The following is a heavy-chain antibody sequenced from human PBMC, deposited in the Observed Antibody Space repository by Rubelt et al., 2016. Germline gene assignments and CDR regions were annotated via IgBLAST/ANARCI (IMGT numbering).Heavy chain of an antibody. J-gene: IGHJ2*01. CDR2: AYYSGST. CDR3: ARRQWVWYFDL. D-gene: IGHD2-8*01. Sequence: QLQLQESGPELVKPSETLSLTCTVSGGSISSSTYYWGWVRQPPGKGLEWIASAYYSGSTYYNPSLKGRVTISVDRSKNQFSLNLRSVTAADTAVYYCARRQWVWYFDLWGRGTLVTVSS. CDR1: GGSISSSTYY. V-gene: IGHV4-39*01.